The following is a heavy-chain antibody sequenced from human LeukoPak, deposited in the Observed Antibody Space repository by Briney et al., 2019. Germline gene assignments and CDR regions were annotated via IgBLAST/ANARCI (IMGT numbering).Heavy chain of an antibody. V-gene: IGHV3-48*01. CDR1: GFTFSSYS. J-gene: IGHJ4*01. CDR3: ARDPHALDY. D-gene: IGHD2-2*01. CDR2: IRYDGTT. Sequence: GGSLRLSCAASGFTFSSYSMNWVRQAPGKGLEWVSYIRYDGTTYYADSAKGRFTISRNNARNSLSLQMNSLRAEDTAIYYCARDPHALDYWGHGTLVTVST.